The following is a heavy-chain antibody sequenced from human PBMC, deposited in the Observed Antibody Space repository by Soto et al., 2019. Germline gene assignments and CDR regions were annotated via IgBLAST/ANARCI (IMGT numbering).Heavy chain of an antibody. V-gene: IGHV1-8*01. Sequence: QVQLVQSGAAVKKPGASVKVSCKASGYTFTSYDINWVRQATGQGLEWMGWMNPNSGNTAYAQKFQGRVTMTRNTSISTAYMELSSLISEDTAVYYCARTGLGLSWFGEPIDYWGQGTLVTVSS. CDR1: GYTFTSYD. J-gene: IGHJ4*02. CDR3: ARTGLGLSWFGEPIDY. D-gene: IGHD3-10*01. CDR2: MNPNSGNT.